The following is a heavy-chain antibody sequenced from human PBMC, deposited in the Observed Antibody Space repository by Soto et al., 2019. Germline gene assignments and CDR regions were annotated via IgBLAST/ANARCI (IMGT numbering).Heavy chain of an antibody. V-gene: IGHV1-2*02. CDR2: INPNSGGT. CDR3: ARDGGNHYYYGMDV. J-gene: IGHJ6*02. D-gene: IGHD1-1*01. CDR1: GYTFTGYY. Sequence: ASVKVSCKASGYTFTGYYMHWVRQAPGQGLEWMGWINPNSGGTNYAQKFQGRVTMTRDTSISTAYMELSRLRSDDTAVYYCARDGGNHYYYGMDVWGQRTTVTVSS.